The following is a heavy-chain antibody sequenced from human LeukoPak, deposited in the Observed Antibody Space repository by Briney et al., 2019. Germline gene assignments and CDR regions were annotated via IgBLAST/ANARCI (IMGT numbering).Heavy chain of an antibody. CDR1: GFSRGCRGVA. Sequence: SGPTLRHPPPTLTLTFTFSGFSRGCRGVAVGWVRQPPVEALGWLALISTNDDKRYRPSLKSRLTITKDTSKNQEVLTMTNMDPVDTGTYYCAHRRTSNWLPFDTWGQGILVIVSS. V-gene: IGHV2-5*01. J-gene: IGHJ4*02. D-gene: IGHD6-13*01. CDR2: ISTNDDK. CDR3: AHRRTSNWLPFDT.